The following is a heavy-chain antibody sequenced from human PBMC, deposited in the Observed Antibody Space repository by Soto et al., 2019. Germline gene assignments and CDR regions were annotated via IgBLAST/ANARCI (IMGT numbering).Heavy chain of an antibody. D-gene: IGHD3-10*01. CDR1: GGSISSYY. Sequence: PSETLSLTCTVSGGSISSYYWSWIRQPPGKGLEWIGYIYYSGSTNYNPSLKSRVTISVDTSKNQFSLKLSSVTAADTAVYYCARSTMVRGVIINYYGMDVWGQGTTVTVPS. V-gene: IGHV4-59*01. CDR3: ARSTMVRGVIINYYGMDV. J-gene: IGHJ6*02. CDR2: IYYSGST.